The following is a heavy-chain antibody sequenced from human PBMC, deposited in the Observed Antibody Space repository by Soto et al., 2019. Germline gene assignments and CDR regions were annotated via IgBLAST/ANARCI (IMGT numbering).Heavy chain of an antibody. CDR1: GGSISSGGYS. V-gene: IGHV4-30-2*01. Sequence: SLTCAVSGGSISSGGYSWSWIRQPPGKGLEWIGYIYHSGSTNYNPSLKSRVTISVDTSKNQFSLKLSSVTAADTAVYYCARDVSGMKDYWGQGTLVTVSS. CDR2: IYHSGST. D-gene: IGHD3-10*01. J-gene: IGHJ4*02. CDR3: ARDVSGMKDY.